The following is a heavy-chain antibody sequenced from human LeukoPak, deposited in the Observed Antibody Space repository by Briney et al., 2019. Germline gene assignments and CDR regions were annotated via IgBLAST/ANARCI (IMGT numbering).Heavy chain of an antibody. CDR1: GFTFSSYE. CDR2: ISGSGTTI. V-gene: IGHV3-48*03. J-gene: IGHJ4*02. Sequence: GGSLRLSCAASGFTFSSYEMNWVRQAPGKGLEWVSYISGSGTTIYYADSVKGRFTISRDNAKNSLYLQMNSLRADDTAVYFCAGDRSSVTAWVDYWGQGTLVTVSS. D-gene: IGHD2-21*02. CDR3: AGDRSSVTAWVDY.